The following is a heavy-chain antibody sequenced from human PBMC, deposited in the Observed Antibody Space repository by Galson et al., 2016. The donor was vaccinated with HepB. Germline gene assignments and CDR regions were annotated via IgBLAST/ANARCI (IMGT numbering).Heavy chain of an antibody. Sequence: SLRLSCATSGFIFSTYGMHWVRQAPGKGPEWVSFIWYDGSNKYYADSVKGRFTISRDNSKNTLYLQMNSLRAEDTAVSYCAKDYGSGPDYWGQGTLVTVSS. J-gene: IGHJ4*02. V-gene: IGHV3-33*06. D-gene: IGHD3-10*01. CDR1: GFIFSTYG. CDR2: IWYDGSNK. CDR3: AKDYGSGPDY.